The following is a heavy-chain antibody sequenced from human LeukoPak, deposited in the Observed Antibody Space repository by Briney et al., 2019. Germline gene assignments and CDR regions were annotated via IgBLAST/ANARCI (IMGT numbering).Heavy chain of an antibody. J-gene: IGHJ5*02. Sequence: ASVKVSCKASGYTFTGYYMHWVRQAPGQGLEWMGWINPNSGGTNYAQKFQGRVTMTRDTSISTAYMELSRLRSDDTAVYYCARVPSKLQLWYYNWFDPWGQGTLVTVSS. V-gene: IGHV1-2*02. CDR3: ARVPSKLQLWYYNWFDP. D-gene: IGHD5-18*01. CDR2: INPNSGGT. CDR1: GYTFTGYY.